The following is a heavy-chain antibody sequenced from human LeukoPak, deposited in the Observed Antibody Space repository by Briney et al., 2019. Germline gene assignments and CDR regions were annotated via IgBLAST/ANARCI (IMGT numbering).Heavy chain of an antibody. J-gene: IGHJ4*02. CDR1: GYTFTGYY. V-gene: IGHV1-2*02. CDR3: ASTLSSSWLFDY. D-gene: IGHD6-13*01. CDR2: INPNSGGT. Sequence: ASVKVSCKAAGYTFTGYYMHWVRQAPGQGLEWMGWINPNSGGTNYAQKFQGRVTMTRDTSISTAYMELSRLRSDDTAVYYCASTLSSSWLFDYWGQGTLVTVSP.